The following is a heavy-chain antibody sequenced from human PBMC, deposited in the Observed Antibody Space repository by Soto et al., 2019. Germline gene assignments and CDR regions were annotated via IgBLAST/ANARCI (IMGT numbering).Heavy chain of an antibody. Sequence: ASVKVSCKASGGTFSSYAISWVRQAPGQGLEWMGGIIPIFGTANYAQKFQGRVTITADESTSTAYMELSSLRSEDTAVYYCARSYYYDSSAPIDDWGQGTLVTVSS. CDR2: IIPIFGTA. CDR1: GGTFSSYA. CDR3: ARSYYYDSSAPIDD. V-gene: IGHV1-69*13. D-gene: IGHD3-22*01. J-gene: IGHJ4*02.